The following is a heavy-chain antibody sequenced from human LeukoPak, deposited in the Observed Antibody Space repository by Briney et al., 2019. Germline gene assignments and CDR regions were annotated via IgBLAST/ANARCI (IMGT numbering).Heavy chain of an antibody. CDR2: IYPGDSDT. J-gene: IGHJ4*02. V-gene: IGHV5-51*01. D-gene: IGHD5-12*01. CDR1: GYSFTSYW. Sequence: GESLKISCKGSGYSFTSYWIGWVRQMPGKVLEWMGIIYPGDSDTRYSPSFQGQVTISADKSISTAYLQWSSLKASDTAMYYCASRSNSGYEFFDYWGQGTLVTVSS. CDR3: ASRSNSGYEFFDY.